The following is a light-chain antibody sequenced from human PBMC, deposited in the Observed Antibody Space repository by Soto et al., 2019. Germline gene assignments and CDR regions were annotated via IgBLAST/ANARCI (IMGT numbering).Light chain of an antibody. CDR3: CSYAGTYTLWV. J-gene: IGLJ3*02. Sequence: QSALTQPRSVSGSPGQSVTISCTGTSSDVGGYNYVSWYQQYPDKAPKLIIYDVSKRPSGVPDRFSGSKSGNTASLTISGLQAEDEADYCCCSYAGTYTLWVFGGGTKLTVL. CDR1: SSDVGGYNY. CDR2: DVS. V-gene: IGLV2-11*01.